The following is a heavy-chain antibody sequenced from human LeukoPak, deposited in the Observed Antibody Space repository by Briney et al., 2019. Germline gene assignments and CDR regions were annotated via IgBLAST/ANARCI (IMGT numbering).Heavy chain of an antibody. CDR3: ARGMTLFDY. Sequence: SETLSLTCAVYGGSFSGYYWSWIRQPPGKGLEWIGEINHSGSTNYNPSLKSRVTISVDTSKNQFSLKLSSVTAADTAVYYCARGMTLFDYWGQGTLVTVSS. V-gene: IGHV4-34*01. J-gene: IGHJ4*02. CDR1: GGSFSGYY. CDR2: INHSGST.